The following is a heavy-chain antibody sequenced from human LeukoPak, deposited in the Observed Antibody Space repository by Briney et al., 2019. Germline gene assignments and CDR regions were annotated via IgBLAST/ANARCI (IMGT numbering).Heavy chain of an antibody. CDR3: ASFTYVYGDFWTGPPKNGSFDI. CDR2: IIPILGIA. D-gene: IGHD3/OR15-3a*01. V-gene: IGHV1-69*04. Sequence: SVKVSSTSSGGTFSIDAISRVRQAPGQGLEWMGRIIPILGIANYAQKFQGRVTITADKSTSTAYMELSSLRSEDTTVYFCASFTYVYGDFWTGPPKNGSFDIWGQGTMVTVSS. CDR1: GGTFSIDA. J-gene: IGHJ3*02.